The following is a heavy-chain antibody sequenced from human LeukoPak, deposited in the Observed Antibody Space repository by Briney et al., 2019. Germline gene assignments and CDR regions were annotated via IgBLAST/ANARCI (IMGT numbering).Heavy chain of an antibody. D-gene: IGHD4-17*01. J-gene: IGHJ4*02. Sequence: GRTLRLSCAASGFTFSSYAMHWVRQAPGKGLEWVAVISYDGSNKYYADSVKGRFTISRDNSKNTLYLQMNSLRAEDTAVYYCARDPTLYGDYYFDYWGQGTLVTVS. CDR1: GFTFSSYA. CDR3: ARDPTLYGDYYFDY. CDR2: ISYDGSNK. V-gene: IGHV3-30*01.